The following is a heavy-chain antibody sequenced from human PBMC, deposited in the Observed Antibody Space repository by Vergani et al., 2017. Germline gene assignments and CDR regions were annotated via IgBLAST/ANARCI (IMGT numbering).Heavy chain of an antibody. Sequence: ELQLVESGGGLVQPGGSLRLSCAASGFTFSSYAMSWVRQAPGRGLEWVSAISGSGGSTYYADSVKGRFTISRDNSKNTLYLQMNSLRAEDTAVYYCAKEIVPAAIDPNWFDPWGQGTLVTVSS. CDR3: AKEIVPAAIDPNWFDP. CDR1: GFTFSSYA. CDR2: ISGSGGST. D-gene: IGHD2-2*02. J-gene: IGHJ5*02. V-gene: IGHV3-23*04.